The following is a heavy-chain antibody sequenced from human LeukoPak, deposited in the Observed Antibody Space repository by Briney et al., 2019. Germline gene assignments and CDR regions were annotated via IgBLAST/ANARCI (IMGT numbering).Heavy chain of an antibody. V-gene: IGHV4-34*01. CDR1: GGSFSGYY. CDR2: INHSGST. J-gene: IGHJ4*02. CDR3: ASETDDTASFDY. Sequence: SETLSLTCAVYGGSFSGYYWSWIRQPPGKGLEWIGEINHSGSTNYNPSLKSRVTISVDTSKNQFSLKLSSVTAADTAVYYCASETDDTASFDYWGQGTLVTVSS. D-gene: IGHD5-18*01.